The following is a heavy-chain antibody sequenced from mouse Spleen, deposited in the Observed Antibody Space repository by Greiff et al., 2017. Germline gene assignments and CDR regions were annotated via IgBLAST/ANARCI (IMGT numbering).Heavy chain of an antibody. Sequence: VQLQQSGAELVRPGTSVKVSCKASGYAFTNYLIEWVKQRPGQGLEWIGVINPGSGGTNYNEKFKGKATLTADKSSSTAYMQLSSLTSDDSAVYFCARSDGNSYYAMDYWGQGTSVTVSS. CDR3: ARSDGNSYYAMDY. D-gene: IGHD2-1*01. J-gene: IGHJ4*01. CDR2: INPGSGGT. V-gene: IGHV1-54*01. CDR1: GYAFTNYL.